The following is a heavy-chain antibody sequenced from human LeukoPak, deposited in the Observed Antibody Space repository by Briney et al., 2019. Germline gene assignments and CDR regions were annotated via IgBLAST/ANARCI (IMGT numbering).Heavy chain of an antibody. CDR1: GFTFSSYG. J-gene: IGHJ4*02. V-gene: IGHV3-30*03. CDR2: ISYDGSNK. D-gene: IGHD3-22*01. CDR3: ARGYYYDSSGPPVY. Sequence: GRSLRLSCAASGFTFSSYGMHWVRQAPGKGLEWVAVISYDGSNKNCADSVKGRFTISRDNSKNTLYLQMNSLRVEDTAVYYCARGYYYDSSGPPVYWGQGTLVTVSS.